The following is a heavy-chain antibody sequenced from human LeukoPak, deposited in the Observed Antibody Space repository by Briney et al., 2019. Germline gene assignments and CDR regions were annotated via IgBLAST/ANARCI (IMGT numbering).Heavy chain of an antibody. CDR3: AREVAMAKRGDCFNY. J-gene: IGHJ4*02. CDR2: INHSGST. CDR1: GGSFSGYF. D-gene: IGHD6-19*01. V-gene: IGHV4-34*01. Sequence: SETLSLTCAVYGGSFSGYFWNWIRQPPGKGLEWIGEINHSGSTNYNPSLKSRVTISVDTSKNQFSLRLTSVTAADTAVYYCAREVAMAKRGDCFNYWGQGTLVTVSS.